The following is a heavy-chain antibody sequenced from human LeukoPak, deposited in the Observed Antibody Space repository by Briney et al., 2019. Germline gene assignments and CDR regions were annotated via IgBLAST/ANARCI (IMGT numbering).Heavy chain of an antibody. CDR1: GFTFSSYG. D-gene: IGHD2-2*01. CDR3: AKDGGTGCYFDY. CDR2: ISYDGSNK. V-gene: IGHV3-30*18. J-gene: IGHJ4*02. Sequence: PGGSLRLSCAASGFTFSSYGMHWVRQAPGKGLEWVAVISYDGSNKYYADSVKGRFTISRDNFKNTLYLQMNSLRAEDTAVYYCAKDGGTGCYFDYWGQGTLVTVSS.